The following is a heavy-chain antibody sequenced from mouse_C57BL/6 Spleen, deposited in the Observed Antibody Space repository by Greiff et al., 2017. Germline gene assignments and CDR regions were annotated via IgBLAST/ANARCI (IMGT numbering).Heavy chain of an antibody. CDR2: INPYNGGT. V-gene: IGHV1-19*01. J-gene: IGHJ4*01. D-gene: IGHD1-1*01. CDR1: GYTFTDYY. CDR3: ARFYYGSSYYAMDY. Sequence: SGPVLVKPGASVKMSCKASGYTFTDYYMNWVKQSHGKSLEWIGVINPYNGGTSYNQKFKGKATLTVDKSSSTAYMELNSLTSEDSAVYYCARFYYGSSYYAMDYWGQGTSVTVSS.